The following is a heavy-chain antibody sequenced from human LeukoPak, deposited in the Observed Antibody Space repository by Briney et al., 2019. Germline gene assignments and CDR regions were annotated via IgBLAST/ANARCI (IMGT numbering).Heavy chain of an antibody. CDR3: ARQGYSGFIYDA. CDR1: Y. V-gene: IGHV4-59*08. Sequence: YWTWIRQTPGRRLEWIGYIYESETTKYNPSLESRVTISVDRSKNQFSLNLRSVTAADTAVYYCARQGYSGFIYDAWGQGTLVTVSS. D-gene: IGHD5-12*01. CDR2: IYESETT. J-gene: IGHJ4*02.